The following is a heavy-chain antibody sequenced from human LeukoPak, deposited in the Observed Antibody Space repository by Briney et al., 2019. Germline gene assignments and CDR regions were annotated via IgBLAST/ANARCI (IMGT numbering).Heavy chain of an antibody. D-gene: IGHD3-22*01. CDR2: IYTSGST. J-gene: IGHJ5*02. CDR3: ARDRLGEYYYDSSGYYYRNNWFDP. Sequence: PSETLSLTCTFSGGSISSYYWSWIRQPAGKGLEWIGRIYTSGSTNYNPSLKSRVTMSVDTSKNQFSLKLSSVTAADTAVYYCARDRLGEYYYDSSGYYYRNNWFDPWGQGTLVTVSS. CDR1: GGSISSYY. V-gene: IGHV4-4*07.